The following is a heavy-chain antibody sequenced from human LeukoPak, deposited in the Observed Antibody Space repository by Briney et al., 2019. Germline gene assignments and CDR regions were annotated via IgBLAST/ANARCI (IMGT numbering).Heavy chain of an antibody. Sequence: ASVKVSCKASGYTFTGYYMHWVRQAPGQGLEWMGWINPNSGGTNYAQKFQGRVTMTRDTSISTAYMELSRLRSDDTAVYYCARELWFGEPLDAFDTWGQGTMVTVSS. CDR2: INPNSGGT. D-gene: IGHD3-10*01. CDR1: GYTFTGYY. J-gene: IGHJ3*02. V-gene: IGHV1-2*02. CDR3: ARELWFGEPLDAFDT.